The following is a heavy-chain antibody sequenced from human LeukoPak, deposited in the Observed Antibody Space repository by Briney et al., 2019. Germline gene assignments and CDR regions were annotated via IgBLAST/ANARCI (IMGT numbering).Heavy chain of an antibody. CDR3: ARSKQYAIFGVVIISWFDP. Sequence: GASVTVSCTASGGTFSSYAIRWVRPAPGQGLEWMGRIIPILGIANYAQKFQGRVTITADKSTSTAYMELSSLRSEDTAVYYCARSKQYAIFGVVIISWFDPWGQGTLVTVSS. J-gene: IGHJ5*02. CDR1: GGTFSSYA. CDR2: IIPILGIA. D-gene: IGHD3-3*01. V-gene: IGHV1-69*04.